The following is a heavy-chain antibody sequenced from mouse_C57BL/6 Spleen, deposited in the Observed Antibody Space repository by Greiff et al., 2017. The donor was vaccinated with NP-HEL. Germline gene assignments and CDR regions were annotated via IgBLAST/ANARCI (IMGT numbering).Heavy chain of an antibody. CDR2: IWRGGST. D-gene: IGHD1-1*01. J-gene: IGHJ1*03. V-gene: IGHV2-5*01. CDR3: AKPYYGSSPGYFDV. CDR1: GFSLTSYG. Sequence: VQGVESGPGLVQPSQSLSITCTVSGFSLTSYGVHWVRQSPGKGLEWLGVIWRGGSTDYNAAFMSRLSITKDNSKSQVFFKMNSLQADDTAIYYCAKPYYGSSPGYFDVWGTGTTVTVSS.